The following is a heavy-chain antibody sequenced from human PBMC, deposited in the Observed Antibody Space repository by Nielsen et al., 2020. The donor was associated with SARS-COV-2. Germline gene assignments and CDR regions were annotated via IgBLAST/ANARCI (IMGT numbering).Heavy chain of an antibody. D-gene: IGHD3-22*01. J-gene: IGHJ6*02. CDR2: INWNGGST. CDR3: ARDPYYDSSPDSYGMDV. V-gene: IGHV3-20*01. CDR1: GFTFDDYG. Sequence: GESLKISCAASGFTFDDYGMSWVRQAQEKGLGWVSGINWNGGSTGSADSVKGRFTISRENAKNSLYLQMNSLRAEDTALYHCARDPYYDSSPDSYGMDVCGQGTTVTVSS.